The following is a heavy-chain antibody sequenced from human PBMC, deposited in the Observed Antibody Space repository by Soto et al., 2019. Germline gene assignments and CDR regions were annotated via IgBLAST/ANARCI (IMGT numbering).Heavy chain of an antibody. CDR2: INPSGGST. CDR1: GYTFTSYY. V-gene: IGHV1-46*03. D-gene: IGHD6-19*01. J-gene: IGHJ6*03. Sequence: ASVKVSCKASGYTFTSYYMHWVRQAPGQGLEWMGIINPSGGSTSYAQKFQGRVTMTRDTSTSTVYMELSSLRSEDTAVYYCARSNGGWDEFLKDSSYYMDVWGKGTTVTVAS. CDR3: ARSNGGWDEFLKDSSYYMDV.